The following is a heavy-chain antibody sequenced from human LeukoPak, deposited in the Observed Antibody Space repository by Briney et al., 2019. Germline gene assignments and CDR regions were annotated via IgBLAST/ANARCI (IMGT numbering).Heavy chain of an antibody. V-gene: IGHV3-7*01. CDR3: AREGGIAAAGTVY. J-gene: IGHJ4*02. CDR1: GLTFSSYW. D-gene: IGHD6-13*01. CDR2: IKQDGSEK. Sequence: PGGSLRLSCAASGLTFSSYWMSWVRQAPGKGLEWVANIKQDGSEKYYVDSVKGRFTISRDNAKNSLYLQMNSLRAEDTAVYYCAREGGIAAAGTVYWGQGTLVTVSS.